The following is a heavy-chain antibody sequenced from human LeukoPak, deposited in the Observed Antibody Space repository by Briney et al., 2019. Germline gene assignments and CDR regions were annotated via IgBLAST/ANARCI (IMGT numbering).Heavy chain of an antibody. CDR2: IYSSGST. D-gene: IGHD5-12*01. CDR1: GGSIRGYY. CDR3: ARYSGYDWKNFDY. J-gene: IGHJ4*02. V-gene: IGHV4-59*01. Sequence: SETLSLTCNVSGGSIRGYYWSWIRQPPGKGLEWIGYIYSSGSTYYNPSLKSRVTISVDTSKNQFSLKLSSVTAADTAVYYCARYSGYDWKNFDYWGQGTLVTVSS.